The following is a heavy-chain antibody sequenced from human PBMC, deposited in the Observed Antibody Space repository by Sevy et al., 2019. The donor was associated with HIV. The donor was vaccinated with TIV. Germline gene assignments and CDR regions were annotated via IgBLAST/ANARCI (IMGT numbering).Heavy chain of an antibody. CDR1: GFTFSDSW. J-gene: IGHJ4*02. CDR2: INEDGSGL. D-gene: IGHD5-18*01. Sequence: GGSLRLSCVASGFTFSDSWMTWVRQAPGKGLERIAFINEDGSGLGYVDSVRGRFTISRENTKNSLYLQMNSLRADDTAVYFCARDRAYSALDYWGQGTLVTVSS. CDR3: ARDRAYSALDY. V-gene: IGHV3-7*01.